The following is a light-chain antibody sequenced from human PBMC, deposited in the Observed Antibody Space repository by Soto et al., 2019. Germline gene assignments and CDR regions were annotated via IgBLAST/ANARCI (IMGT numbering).Light chain of an antibody. J-gene: IGLJ1*01. CDR3: QSYDNSLSAFV. CDR1: SSNIGAGYD. V-gene: IGLV1-40*01. Sequence: QSVLTQPPSVFGAPGQRFTISCTGSSSNIGAGYDVHWYQQLPGTAPKLLIYGNSDRPSGVPDRFSGSKSDTSASLAITGLQAEDEADYYCQSYDNSLSAFVFGTGTKLTVL. CDR2: GNS.